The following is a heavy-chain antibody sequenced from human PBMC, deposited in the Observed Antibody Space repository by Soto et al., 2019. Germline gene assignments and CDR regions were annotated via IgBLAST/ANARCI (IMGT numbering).Heavy chain of an antibody. V-gene: IGHV1-18*01. D-gene: IGHD1-1*01. CDR3: ARGRYGDY. CDR2: ISAHNGNT. J-gene: IGHJ4*02. Sequence: QLHLVQSGAEVKKPVASVKVSCKGSGYAFTTYGITWVRQAPGQGLEWMGWISAHNGNTNYAQKLQGRVTVTRDTSTSTAYMELRSLRSDDTAVYYCARGRYGDYWGQGALVTVSS. CDR1: GYAFTTYG.